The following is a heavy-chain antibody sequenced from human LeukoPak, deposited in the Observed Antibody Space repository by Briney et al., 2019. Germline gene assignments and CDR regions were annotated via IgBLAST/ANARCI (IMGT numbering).Heavy chain of an antibody. CDR2: ISGDGDRT. CDR1: GFPFDDYA. D-gene: IGHD5/OR15-5a*01. V-gene: IGHV3-43*02. J-gene: IGHJ4*02. Sequence: AGGSLRLSCAASGFPFDDYAMHWVRQAPGKGLEWVSLISGDGDRTFYADSVKGRFTISRDNSKNSLDLQMNSLRTEDTAMYYCTKDSSVYRFDYWGQGTLVTVSS. CDR3: TKDSSVYRFDY.